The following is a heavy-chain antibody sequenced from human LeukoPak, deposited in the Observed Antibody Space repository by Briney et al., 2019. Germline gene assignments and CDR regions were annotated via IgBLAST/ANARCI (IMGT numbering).Heavy chain of an antibody. CDR3: ARDLYGVSHDY. V-gene: IGHV3-53*01. D-gene: IGHD4-17*01. CDR1: GFTVSSNS. CDR2: IYSSGMT. Sequence: GGSLRLSCAASGFTVSSNSMSWVRQAPGKGLEWVSVIYSSGMTYYADSVKGRFTISRDNSKNTLYLHMNSLRAEDTAVYYCARDLYGVSHDYWGQGTLVTVSS. J-gene: IGHJ4*02.